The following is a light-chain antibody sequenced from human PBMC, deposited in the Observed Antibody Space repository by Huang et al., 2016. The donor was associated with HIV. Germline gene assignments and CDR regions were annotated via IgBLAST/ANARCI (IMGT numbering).Light chain of an antibody. Sequence: DIVMTQSPDSLAVSLVERVTINCTSSQDLLYQSNNKNSLAWFQQKPGQPPDLLIYLASTRVSGVPDRFSGSGSGTDLTLTISSLQAEDVALYHCQQYYSTPYTFGQGTTLEIK. J-gene: IGKJ2*01. CDR1: QDLLYQSNNKNS. V-gene: IGKV4-1*01. CDR3: QQYYSTPYT. CDR2: LAS.